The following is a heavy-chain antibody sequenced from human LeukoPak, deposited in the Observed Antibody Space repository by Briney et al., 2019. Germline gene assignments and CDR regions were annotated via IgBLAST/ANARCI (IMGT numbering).Heavy chain of an antibody. Sequence: GGSLRLSCAASGLTFSSYAMNWVRQAPGKGLEWVSHISSGGSTIFYADSVRGRFIISRDNAKNSLSLQMDSLRAEDTAVYYCARDRGSNSMVRGVNHYWGQGTPVTVSS. V-gene: IGHV3-48*03. CDR3: ARDRGSNSMVRGVNHY. CDR2: ISSGGSTI. CDR1: GLTFSSYA. D-gene: IGHD3-10*01. J-gene: IGHJ4*02.